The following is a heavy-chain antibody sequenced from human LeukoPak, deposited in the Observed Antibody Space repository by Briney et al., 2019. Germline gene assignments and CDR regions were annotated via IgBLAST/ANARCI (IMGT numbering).Heavy chain of an antibody. CDR1: GYTFTGYY. J-gene: IGHJ4*02. CDR2: INPNSGGT. CDR3: ARDYYYDSSMYYFDY. Sequence: ASVKVSCKASGYTFTGYYMHWVRQATGQGLEWMGWINPNSGGTNYAQKFQGRVTMTRDTSISTAYMELSRLRSDDTAVYYCARDYYYDSSMYYFDYWGQGTLVTVSS. V-gene: IGHV1-2*02. D-gene: IGHD3-22*01.